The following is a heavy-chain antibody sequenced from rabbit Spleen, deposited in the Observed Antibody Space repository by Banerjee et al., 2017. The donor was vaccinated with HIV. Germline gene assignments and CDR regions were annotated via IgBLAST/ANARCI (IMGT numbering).Heavy chain of an antibody. CDR2: IYGGSSDST. Sequence: QSLEESGGDLVKPGASLTLTCTASGFSFSSDYYMCWVRQAPGKGLEWIGCIYGGSSDSTAYANWAKGRFTISKTSSTTVTLQMTSLTAADTATYFCGRNRGSWVFDWLDLWGPGTLVTVS. CDR1: GFSFSSDYY. CDR3: GRNRGSWVFDWLDL. D-gene: IGHD5-1*01. V-gene: IGHV1S40*01. J-gene: IGHJ5*01.